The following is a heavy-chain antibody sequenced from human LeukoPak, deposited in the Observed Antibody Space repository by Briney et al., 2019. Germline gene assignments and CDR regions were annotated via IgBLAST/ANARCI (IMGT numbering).Heavy chain of an antibody. V-gene: IGHV3-23*01. CDR2: ISGSGGST. Sequence: GGSLRLSCAASGFTFSSYAMSWVRQAPGKGLEWVSAISGSGGSTYYADSVKGRFTISRDNSENTLYLQMNSLRAEDTAVYYCAKGVGSSSWYKFDCWGQGTPVTVSS. J-gene: IGHJ4*02. CDR1: GFTFSSYA. CDR3: AKGVGSSSWYKFDC. D-gene: IGHD6-13*01.